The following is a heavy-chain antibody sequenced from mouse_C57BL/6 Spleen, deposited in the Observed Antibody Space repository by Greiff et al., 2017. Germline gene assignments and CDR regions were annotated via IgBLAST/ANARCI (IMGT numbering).Heavy chain of an antibody. V-gene: IGHV1-26*01. J-gene: IGHJ2*01. D-gene: IGHD1-1*01. CDR3: ARRLLRYHFDY. Sequence: VQLQQSGPELVKPGASVKISCKASGYTFTDYYMNWVKQSHGKSLEWIGDINPNNGGTSYNQKFKGKATLTVDKSSSTAYMELRSLTSEDSAVYYCARRLLRYHFDYWGQGTTLTVSS. CDR1: GYTFTDYY. CDR2: INPNNGGT.